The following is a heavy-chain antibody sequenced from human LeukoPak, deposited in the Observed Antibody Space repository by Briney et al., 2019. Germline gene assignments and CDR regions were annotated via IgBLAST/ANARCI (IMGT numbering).Heavy chain of an antibody. CDR1: GFTFSDYY. D-gene: IGHD1-26*01. V-gene: IGHV3-11*04. Sequence: GGSLRLSCAASGFTFSDYYMSWIRQAPGKGLEWVSYISSSGSTIYYADSVKGRFTISRDNSKNTLYLRMNSLRAEDTAVYYCAKGYGWEASYYYYYMDVWGKGTTVTISS. J-gene: IGHJ6*03. CDR3: AKGYGWEASYYYYYMDV. CDR2: ISSSGSTI.